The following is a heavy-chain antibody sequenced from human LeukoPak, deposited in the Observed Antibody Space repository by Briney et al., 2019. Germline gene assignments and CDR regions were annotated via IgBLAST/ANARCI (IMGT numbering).Heavy chain of an antibody. CDR2: IYSGGNT. CDR1: GLTVSSNS. V-gene: IGHV3-53*01. D-gene: IGHD3-22*01. J-gene: IGHJ4*02. Sequence: GGSLRLSCTVSGLTVSSNSMSSVRQAPGKGLEWVSFIYSGGNTHNSDSVKGRFTISRDNSNNTLYLQMNSLRAEDPAVYYCARRAGDYLHPYDYWGQGTLVTVSS. CDR3: ARRAGDYLHPYDY.